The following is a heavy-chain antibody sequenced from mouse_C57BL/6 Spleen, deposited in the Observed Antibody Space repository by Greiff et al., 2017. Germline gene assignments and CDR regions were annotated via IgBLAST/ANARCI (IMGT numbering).Heavy chain of an antibody. V-gene: IGHV1-80*01. Sequence: VQLQQSGAELVKPGASVKISCKASGYAFSSYWMNWVKQRPGKGLEWIGQIYPGDGDTNYNGKFKGKATLTADKSSSTAYMQLSSLTSEDSAVYFCARNDGYDGYFDYWGQGTTLTVSS. J-gene: IGHJ2*01. CDR2: IYPGDGDT. CDR1: GYAFSSYW. D-gene: IGHD2-2*01. CDR3: ARNDGYDGYFDY.